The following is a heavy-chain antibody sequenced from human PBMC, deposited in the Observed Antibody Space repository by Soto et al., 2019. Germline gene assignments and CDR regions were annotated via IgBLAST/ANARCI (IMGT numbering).Heavy chain of an antibody. CDR3: ARSYCSRSRCYEYLYLYSMDV. D-gene: IGHD2-2*01. V-gene: IGHV3-21*01. CDR1: GFTFSDYT. J-gene: IGHJ6*03. Sequence: EVQLVESGGGLVKPGGSLRLSCAASGFTFSDYTMNWVRQAPGKGLEWVSSISSFSSYIYYADSVKGRFTISRDNAKNSLYLQVNSLRAEDTAVYYCARSYCSRSRCYEYLYLYSMDVWGKGTTVTVSS. CDR2: ISSFSSYI.